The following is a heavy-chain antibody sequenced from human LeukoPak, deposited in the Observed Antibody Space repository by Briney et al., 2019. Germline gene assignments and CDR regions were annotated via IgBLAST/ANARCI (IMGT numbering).Heavy chain of an antibody. CDR3: ARGVDYYGSGSYTYGMDV. CDR2: ITPILGIA. CDR1: VGTFSSYA. V-gene: IGHV1-69*10. Sequence: SLKVSCKASVGTFSSYAISWVRQAPGQGLEWMGGITPILGIANYAQKCQGRVTITADKSTSTAYMELSSLRSEDTAVYYCARGVDYYGSGSYTYGMDVWGQGTTVTVSS. J-gene: IGHJ6*02. D-gene: IGHD3-10*01.